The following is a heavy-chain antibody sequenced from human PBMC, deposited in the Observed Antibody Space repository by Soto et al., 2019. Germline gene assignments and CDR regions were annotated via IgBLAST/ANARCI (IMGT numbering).Heavy chain of an antibody. D-gene: IGHD2-15*01. CDR1: GGSISSGGYY. CDR3: ARDYSADYFDY. Sequence: QVQLQESGPGLVKPSQTLSLTCTVSGGSISSGGYYWNWIRQHPGKGLEWIGYIYYSGSAYYNPSLKSRATXSXXTSKNQFSLKLSSVTAADTAVYYCARDYSADYFDYWGQGTLVTVSS. V-gene: IGHV4-31*03. CDR2: IYYSGSA. J-gene: IGHJ4*02.